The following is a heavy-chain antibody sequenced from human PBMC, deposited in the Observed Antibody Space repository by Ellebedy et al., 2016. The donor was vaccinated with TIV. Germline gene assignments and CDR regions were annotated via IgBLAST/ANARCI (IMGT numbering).Heavy chain of an antibody. D-gene: IGHD4-17*01. J-gene: IGHJ5*02. CDR1: GFTFSSYW. CDR3: ARLHMTTTFNWFDP. Sequence: GESLKISXAASGFTFSSYWMSWVRQAPGKGLEWVANIKQDGSEKYYVDSVKGRFTISRDNAKNSLYLQMNSLRAEDTAVYYCARLHMTTTFNWFDPWGQGTLVTVSS. V-gene: IGHV3-7*03. CDR2: IKQDGSEK.